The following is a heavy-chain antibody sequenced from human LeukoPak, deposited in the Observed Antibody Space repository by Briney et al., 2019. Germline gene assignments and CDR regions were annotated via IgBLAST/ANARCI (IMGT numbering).Heavy chain of an antibody. Sequence: GASVKVSCKASSYTFTNYGISWVRQAPGQGLEWMGWIRANNGNTDYAQKLQGRVTMTTDTSTSTAYMELRSLTSDDTAVYYCARGSSTVYGYMDVWGKGTTVTVSS. CDR3: ARGSSTVYGYMDV. J-gene: IGHJ6*04. CDR1: SYTFTNYG. D-gene: IGHD2/OR15-2a*01. V-gene: IGHV1-18*01. CDR2: IRANNGNT.